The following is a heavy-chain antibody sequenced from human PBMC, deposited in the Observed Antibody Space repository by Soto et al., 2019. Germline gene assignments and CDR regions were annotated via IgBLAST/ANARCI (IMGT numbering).Heavy chain of an antibody. CDR1: GFSLSRYG. J-gene: IGHJ4*02. V-gene: IGHV3-33*01. D-gene: IGHD2-8*02. CDR3: ARDLSYWSLLIDH. CDR2: LWSNGITR. Sequence: PGGSLRLCCAASGFSLSRYGLHWIRQAPGKGLEWVAGLWSNGITRSYADSVKGRFTISRDTSENMLYLQMNSLGAEDTAVYYCARDLSYWSLLIDHWGQGTLVTVSS.